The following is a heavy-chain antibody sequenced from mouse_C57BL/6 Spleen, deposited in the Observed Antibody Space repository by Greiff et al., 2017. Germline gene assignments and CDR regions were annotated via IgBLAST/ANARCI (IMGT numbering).Heavy chain of an antibody. V-gene: IGHV1-69*01. CDR2: IDPSDSYT. CDR1: GYTFTSYW. J-gene: IGHJ1*03. CDR3: ARHQPDGYFEG. Sequence: QVQLQQPGAELVMPGASVKLSCKASGYTFTSYWMHWVKQRPGQGLEWIGEIDPSDSYTNYNQKFKGKSTLTVDKSSSTAYMQLSSLTSEDSAVYYCARHQPDGYFEGWGTGTTVTVAT. D-gene: IGHD6-1*01.